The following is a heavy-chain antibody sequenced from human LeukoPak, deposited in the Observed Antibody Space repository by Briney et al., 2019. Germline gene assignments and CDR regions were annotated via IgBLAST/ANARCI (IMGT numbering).Heavy chain of an antibody. Sequence: AGGSLRLSCAASGFIFSSDGMHWFRQPPGKGLEWVAFIRSDGSDKYYVDSVKGRFTISRDNSKNTLWLQMNSLRAEDTAVYYCAKHDSSSDFWGQGTLVTVSS. V-gene: IGHV3-30*02. J-gene: IGHJ4*02. D-gene: IGHD3-22*01. CDR3: AKHDSSSDF. CDR1: GFIFSSDG. CDR2: IRSDGSDK.